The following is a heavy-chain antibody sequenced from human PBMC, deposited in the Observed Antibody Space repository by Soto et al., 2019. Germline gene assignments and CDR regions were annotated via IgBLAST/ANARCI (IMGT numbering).Heavy chain of an antibody. Sequence: ESGPTLVNPTQTLTLTCTFSGFSLSTSGMRVSWIRQPPGKALEWLARIDWDDDKFYSTSLKTRLTISKDTSKNQVVLTMTNMDPVDTATYYCARIAGDYYYYGMDVWGQGTTVTVSS. J-gene: IGHJ6*02. V-gene: IGHV2-70*04. CDR3: ARIAGDYYYYGMDV. CDR2: IDWDDDK. CDR1: GFSLSTSGMR.